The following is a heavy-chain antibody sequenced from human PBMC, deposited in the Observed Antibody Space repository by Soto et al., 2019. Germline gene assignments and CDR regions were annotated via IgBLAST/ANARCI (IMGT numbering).Heavy chain of an antibody. CDR2: IYPGDSGT. CDR3: ACLMRYCSGTSCLYGMDV. J-gene: IGHJ6*02. V-gene: IGHV5-51*01. CDR1: GYSFTSYW. D-gene: IGHD2-2*01. Sequence: GESLKISCKGSGYSFTSYWIGWVRQMPGKSLEWMGIIYPGDSGTRYSPTFQGQVTISADKSTSTTYLQWSSLKASDTDMYYCACLMRYCSGTSCLYGMDVWGQGTTVTVSS.